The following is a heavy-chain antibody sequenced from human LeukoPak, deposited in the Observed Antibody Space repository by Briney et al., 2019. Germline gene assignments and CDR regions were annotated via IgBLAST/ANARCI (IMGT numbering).Heavy chain of an antibody. CDR2: IYSGGTT. Sequence: GGSLTLSCAASGFTVSSNYMSWVRQAPGKGLEWVSVIYSGGTTHYADSVKGRFTISRDNSNNTLYVKMNRLSAEDTAVYYCAKVRVEWVPYYFDYWGQGTLVTVSS. D-gene: IGHD3-10*01. CDR1: GFTVSSNY. CDR3: AKVRVEWVPYYFDY. J-gene: IGHJ4*02. V-gene: IGHV3-53*01.